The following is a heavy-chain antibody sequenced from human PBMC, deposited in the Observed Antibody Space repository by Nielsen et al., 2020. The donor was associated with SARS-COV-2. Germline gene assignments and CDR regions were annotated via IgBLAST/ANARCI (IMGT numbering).Heavy chain of an antibody. D-gene: IGHD3-10*01. J-gene: IGHJ5*02. Sequence: SETLSLTCSVSGVSLSDFYFWTWIRQSPGQGLEWLGEINQSGSTSYSPSLKSRVTISFDTSKNQFSLTQTSVTAADTAVYYCARGFGSGRFDPWGQGTLVIVSS. V-gene: IGHV4-34*01. CDR1: GVSLSDFY. CDR2: INQSGST. CDR3: ARGFGSGRFDP.